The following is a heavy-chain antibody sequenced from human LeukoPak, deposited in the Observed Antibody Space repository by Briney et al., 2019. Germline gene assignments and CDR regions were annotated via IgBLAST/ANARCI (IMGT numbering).Heavy chain of an antibody. V-gene: IGHV3-23*01. J-gene: IGHJ6*02. CDR2: ISGSGGST. D-gene: IGHD1-26*01. Sequence: GGSLRLSCAASGFTFSSYAMSWVRQAPGKGLEWVSAISGSGGSTYYADSVKGRFTISRDNSKNTLYLQMNSLRAEDTAVYYSAKSMGSSPLHGMDVWGQGTTVTVSS. CDR1: GFTFSSYA. CDR3: AKSMGSSPLHGMDV.